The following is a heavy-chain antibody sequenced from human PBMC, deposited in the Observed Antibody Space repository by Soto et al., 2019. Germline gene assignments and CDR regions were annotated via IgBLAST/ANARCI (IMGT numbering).Heavy chain of an antibody. CDR3: ATQDNVVVAAPMGYYYYYYMDV. D-gene: IGHD2-2*01. Sequence: EVQLVESGGGLVQPGGSLRLSCAASGFTFSSYWMSWVRQAPGKGLEWGANIKQDGSEKYYVDSVKGRFTISRDNAKNSLYMQLNSLRAEDTAVYYCATQDNVVVAAPMGYYYYYYMDVWGKGTTVTVSS. CDR2: IKQDGSEK. CDR1: GFTFSSYW. J-gene: IGHJ6*03. V-gene: IGHV3-7*01.